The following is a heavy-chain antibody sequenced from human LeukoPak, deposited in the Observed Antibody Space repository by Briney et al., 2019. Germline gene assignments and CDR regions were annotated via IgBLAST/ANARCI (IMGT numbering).Heavy chain of an antibody. CDR3: ARGEAQQQLAFDY. J-gene: IGHJ4*02. D-gene: IGHD6-13*01. Sequence: PGGSLRLSCAASGITVSSNYMTWVRQAPGKGLEWVSVIYSGGSTYYADPVKGRFTISRDNSKNTLYLQMNSLRAEDTAVYYCARGEAQQQLAFDYWGLGTLVTVSS. CDR1: GITVSSNY. CDR2: IYSGGST. V-gene: IGHV3-53*01.